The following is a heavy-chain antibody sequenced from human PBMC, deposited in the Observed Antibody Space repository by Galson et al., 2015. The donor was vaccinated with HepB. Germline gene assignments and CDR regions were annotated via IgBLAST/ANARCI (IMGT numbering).Heavy chain of an antibody. CDR1: RYSFTGYY. CDR2: INPKSGGT. CDR3: ARGGMATIGGPTFDS. J-gene: IGHJ4*02. D-gene: IGHD5-12*01. V-gene: IGHV1-2*06. Sequence: SVKVSCKASRYSFTGYYMHWVRQAPGQGLEWMGRINPKSGGTNYVQKLQGRVALAADTSTSTAYMELRILRSDDTAVDYCARGGMATIGGPTFDSWGQGTLVTVSS.